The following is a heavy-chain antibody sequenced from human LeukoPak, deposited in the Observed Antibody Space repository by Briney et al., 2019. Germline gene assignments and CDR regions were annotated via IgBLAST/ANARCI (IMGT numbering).Heavy chain of an antibody. CDR2: IDSFGNTM. CDR1: GFTFSSHW. D-gene: IGHD7-27*01. V-gene: IGHV3-74*01. CDR3: ARNNWGIDY. Sequence: GALRLSCEASGFTFSSHWMHWVRQDPGRGLLWVSRIDSFGNTMGYADFVKGRFIISRDNAKNTLYLEMNRLREEDAAVYYCARNNWGIDYWGRGALVTVSS. J-gene: IGHJ4*02.